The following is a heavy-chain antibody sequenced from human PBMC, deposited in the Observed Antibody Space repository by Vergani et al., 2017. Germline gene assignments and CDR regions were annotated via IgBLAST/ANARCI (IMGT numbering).Heavy chain of an antibody. CDR1: GYSISSGYY. Sequence: QVQLQESGPGLVKPSETLSLTCAVSGYSISSGYYWGWIRQPPGKGLEWIGRIYHSGSTYYHPSLKSRVTISVDTSKNQFSLKLSSVTAADTAVYYCARVDPGTTSFDYWGQGTLVTVSS. CDR3: ARVDPGTTSFDY. D-gene: IGHD1-7*01. J-gene: IGHJ4*02. CDR2: IYHSGST. V-gene: IGHV4-38-2*01.